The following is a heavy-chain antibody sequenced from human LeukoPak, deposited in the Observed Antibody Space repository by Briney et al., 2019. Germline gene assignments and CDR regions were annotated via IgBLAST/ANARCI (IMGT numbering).Heavy chain of an antibody. CDR2: ISGTGGST. V-gene: IGHV3-23*01. J-gene: IGHJ4*02. CDR1: GFTFTSYA. D-gene: IGHD5-12*01. CDR3: ARDISGYSGYDNDY. Sequence: GRSLRLSCAASGFTFTSYAMSWVRQAPGRGLVWVSAISGTGGSTYYADSVKGRFTISRDNSKNTVYLQMNSLRAEDTAVYYCARDISGYSGYDNDYWGQGTLVTVSS.